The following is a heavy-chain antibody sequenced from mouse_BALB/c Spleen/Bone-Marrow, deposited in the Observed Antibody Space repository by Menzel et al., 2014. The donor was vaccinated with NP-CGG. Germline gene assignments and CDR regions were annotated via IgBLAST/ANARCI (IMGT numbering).Heavy chain of an antibody. Sequence: QVQLQQPGAELVRPESSVKISCKASGYAFSTYWMIWVKRRPGQGLEWIGQIYPGDGDTNYNGKFKGKATLTADKSSSTAYMQLSSLTSEDSAVYFCARGARSAMDYWGQGTSVTVSS. CDR1: GYAFSTYW. CDR3: ARGARSAMDY. J-gene: IGHJ4*01. V-gene: IGHV1-80*01. CDR2: IYPGDGDT.